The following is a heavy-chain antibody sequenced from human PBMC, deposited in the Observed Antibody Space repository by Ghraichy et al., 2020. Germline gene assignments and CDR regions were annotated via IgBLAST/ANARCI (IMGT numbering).Heavy chain of an antibody. Sequence: SVKVSCKASGDTFSTYSFTWVRQAPGQGLEWMGGTIPIFGTARYAQRFQGRVTITADESTGIGYMEMSSLRSEDTAVYYCATDLHGYDHSAYYGSWGQGTLVTVSS. CDR2: TIPIFGTA. J-gene: IGHJ5*02. CDR3: ATDLHGYDHSAYYGS. V-gene: IGHV1-69*13. CDR1: GDTFSTYS. D-gene: IGHD3-22*01.